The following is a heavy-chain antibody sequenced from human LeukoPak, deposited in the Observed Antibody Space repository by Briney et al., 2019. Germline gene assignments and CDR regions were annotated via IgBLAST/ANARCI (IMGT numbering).Heavy chain of an antibody. CDR3: AKDLSPRGGAARLYGDY. CDR2: ISSSSSTI. V-gene: IGHV3-48*01. J-gene: IGHJ4*02. Sequence: GGSLRLSCAASGFTFSSYSMNWVRQAPGKGLEWVSYISSSSSTIYYADSVKGRFTISRDNSKNTLYLQMNSLRAEDTAVYYCAKDLSPRGGAARLYGDYWGQGTLVTVSS. D-gene: IGHD6-6*01. CDR1: GFTFSSYS.